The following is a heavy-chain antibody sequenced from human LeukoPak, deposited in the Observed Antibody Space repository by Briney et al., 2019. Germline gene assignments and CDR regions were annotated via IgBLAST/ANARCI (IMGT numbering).Heavy chain of an antibody. J-gene: IGHJ4*02. CDR3: ATTVPGYPDDYFDY. D-gene: IGHD6-19*01. CDR2: INNDGSST. CDR1: GFTFSSYW. V-gene: IGHV3-74*01. Sequence: GGSLRLSRAASGFTFSSYWMYWVRQDPGKGLVWVSRINNDGSSTNYADSVKGRFTISRDNAKNTLYLQMNSLRAEDTAVYYCATTVPGYPDDYFDYWGQGTLVTVSS.